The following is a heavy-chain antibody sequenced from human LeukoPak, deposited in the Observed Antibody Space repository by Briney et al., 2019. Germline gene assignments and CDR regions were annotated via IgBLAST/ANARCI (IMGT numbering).Heavy chain of an antibody. CDR3: ARAFTYYYDSSGYGAFDI. D-gene: IGHD3-22*01. V-gene: IGHV3-48*01. CDR2: ISSSSSTI. J-gene: IGHJ3*02. Sequence: GGSLRLSCAASGFTFSSYSMNWVRQAPGKGLEWVSYISSSSSTIYYADSVKGRFTISRDNAKNSLYLQMNSLRAEDTAVYYCARAFTYYYDSSGYGAFDIWGQGTMVTVSS. CDR1: GFTFSSYS.